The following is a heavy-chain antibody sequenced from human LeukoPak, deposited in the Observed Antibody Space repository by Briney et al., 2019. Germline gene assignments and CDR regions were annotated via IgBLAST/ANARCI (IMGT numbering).Heavy chain of an antibody. V-gene: IGHV3-21*01. Sequence: PGGSLRLSCAASGFTFSSYSMNWVRQAPGKGLEWVSSISSSGSYIYYADSVKGRFTISRDNAKNSLYLQMNSLRAEDTAVYYCARAGGAYHYDSSGEDFNSWGQETLVTVSS. J-gene: IGHJ4*02. CDR3: ARAGGAYHYDSSGEDFNS. CDR2: ISSSGSYI. CDR1: GFTFSSYS. D-gene: IGHD3-22*01.